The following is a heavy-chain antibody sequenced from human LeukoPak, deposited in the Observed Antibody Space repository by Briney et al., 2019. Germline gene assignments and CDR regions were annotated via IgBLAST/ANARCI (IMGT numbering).Heavy chain of an antibody. CDR3: ARLTSSWYQDWYFDL. J-gene: IGHJ2*01. V-gene: IGHV1-8*03. Sequence: WASVKVSCKASGYTFTSYDINWVRQATGQGLEWMGWMNPNSGNTVYAQKFQGRLTITRNTSIGTAYMDLSSLRSEDTAVYYCARLTSSWYQDWYFDLWGRGTRVTVSS. CDR1: GYTFTSYD. D-gene: IGHD6-13*01. CDR2: MNPNSGNT.